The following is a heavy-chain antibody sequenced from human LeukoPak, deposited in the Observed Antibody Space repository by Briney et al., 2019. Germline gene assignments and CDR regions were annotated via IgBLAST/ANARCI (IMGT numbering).Heavy chain of an antibody. CDR1: GFTFSSYG. CDR2: ISYDGSNK. J-gene: IGHJ4*02. Sequence: KAGGSLRLSCAASGFTFSSYGMHWVRQAPGKGLEGVAVISYDGSNKYYADSVKGRFTISRDNSKNTLYLQMNSLRAEDTAVYYCAKDLSEAVAGFDYWGQGTLVTVSS. CDR3: AKDLSEAVAGFDY. V-gene: IGHV3-30*18. D-gene: IGHD6-19*01.